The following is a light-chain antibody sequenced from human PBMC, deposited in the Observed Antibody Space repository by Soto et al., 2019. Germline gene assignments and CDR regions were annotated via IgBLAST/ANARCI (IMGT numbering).Light chain of an antibody. J-gene: IGKJ1*01. Sequence: ITLSSSTLPAPVEERVTMTCRANQSISTWLAWYQQKPGKAPNLLIYKASRLETGVPSRFSGSGSGTEFTLTISSLQSEDFAVYYCQQYNNGPPWTFGQGTKVDIK. CDR2: KAS. CDR1: QSISTW. CDR3: QQYNNGPPWT. V-gene: IGKV1-5*03.